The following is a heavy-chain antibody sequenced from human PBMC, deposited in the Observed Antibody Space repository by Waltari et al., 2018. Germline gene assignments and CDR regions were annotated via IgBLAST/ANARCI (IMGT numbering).Heavy chain of an antibody. CDR2: IYYSVRT. CDR1: GGSISSYY. D-gene: IGHD6-13*01. CDR3: ARFSSSWYVVDY. J-gene: IGHJ4*02. Sequence: QVQLQESGPGLVKPSETLSLTCTVSGGSISSYYWSWIRQPPGKGLEWIEYIYYSVRTNYTPSLKSRVTISVDTSKNQFSLKLSSVTAADTAVYYCARFSSSWYVVDYLGQGTLVTVSS. V-gene: IGHV4-59*01.